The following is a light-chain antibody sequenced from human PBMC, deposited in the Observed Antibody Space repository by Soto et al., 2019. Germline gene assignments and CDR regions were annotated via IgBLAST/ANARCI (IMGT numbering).Light chain of an antibody. V-gene: IGLV1-40*01. J-gene: IGLJ3*02. CDR3: QSYDSSLSAL. Sequence: QSVLTQPPSVSGAPGHRVTISCTGSSSNIGAGYDVHWYQQLPGTAPKLLIYGNSNRPSGVPDRFSGSKSGTSASLAITGLQAEDEADYSCQSYDSSLSALFGGGTKLTV. CDR1: SSNIGAGYD. CDR2: GNS.